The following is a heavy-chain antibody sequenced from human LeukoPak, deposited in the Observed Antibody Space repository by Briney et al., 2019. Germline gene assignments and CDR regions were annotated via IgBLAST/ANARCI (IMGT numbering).Heavy chain of an antibody. Sequence: GESLKISCKTSGYSFTSYWIGWVRQMPGKGLEWMGIIYPGDSDARYSPSFQGQVTLSADKSISTAYLQWSSLKASDTAMYYCASGTMVRGVGYFDYWGQGTLVTVSS. V-gene: IGHV5-51*01. CDR1: GYSFTSYW. J-gene: IGHJ4*02. CDR2: IYPGDSDA. CDR3: ASGTMVRGVGYFDY. D-gene: IGHD3-10*01.